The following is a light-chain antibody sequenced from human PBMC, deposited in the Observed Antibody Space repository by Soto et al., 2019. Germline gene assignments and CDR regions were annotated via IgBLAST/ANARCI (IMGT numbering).Light chain of an antibody. V-gene: IGKV3-15*01. CDR2: DTS. CDR1: QGIGDT. J-gene: IGKJ1*01. CDR3: QQYDKYSSGP. Sequence: EFVMSESPATLVVSPGEGGPPSCRASQGIGDTLAWYQNKPGQTPRLFXYDTSTRATGVPTRCSGGRSWGELTLTISSLQHDDFATYYCQQYDKYSSGPFGQGTKVDIK.